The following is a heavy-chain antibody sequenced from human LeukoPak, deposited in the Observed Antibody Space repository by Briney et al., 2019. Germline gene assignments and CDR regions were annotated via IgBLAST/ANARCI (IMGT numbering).Heavy chain of an antibody. D-gene: IGHD6-13*01. Sequence: SETLSLTCTVSGGSISSSSYYWGWIRQPPGKGLEWIGSIYYSGSTYYNPSLKSRVTISVDTSKNQFSLKLSSVTAADTAVYYCARPKYSSSWYVDAVDYWGQGTLVTASS. CDR2: IYYSGST. CDR3: ARPKYSSSWYVDAVDY. V-gene: IGHV4-39*01. J-gene: IGHJ4*02. CDR1: GGSISSSSYY.